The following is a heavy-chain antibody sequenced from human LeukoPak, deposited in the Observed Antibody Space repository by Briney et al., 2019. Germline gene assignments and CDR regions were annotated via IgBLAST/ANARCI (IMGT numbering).Heavy chain of an antibody. D-gene: IGHD2/OR15-2a*01. CDR3: AKTHLFSSDWYFDY. V-gene: IGHV3-48*01. J-gene: IGHJ4*02. CDR2: ISSSGSAK. Sequence: PGGSLRLSCAASGFTFSNYGLNWVRQAPGKGLEWVSHISSSGSAKYYADSVKGRFTISRDNSKNTLYLQMNSLRAEDTAVYYCAKTHLFSSDWYFDYWGQGTLVTVSS. CDR1: GFTFSNYG.